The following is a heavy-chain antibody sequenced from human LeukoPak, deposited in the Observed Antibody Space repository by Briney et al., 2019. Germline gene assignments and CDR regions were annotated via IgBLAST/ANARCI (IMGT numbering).Heavy chain of an antibody. V-gene: IGHV3-48*03. CDR3: AREGYRGNSDAFDL. J-gene: IGHJ3*01. D-gene: IGHD4-23*01. Sequence: HPGGSLRLSCAASGFTLSSFEMNWVRQAPGKGLEWVSYMSSSGGTIYYIDSVKGRFTISRDNAKNSLYLQMNSLRVEDTALYYCAREGYRGNSDAFDLWGQGTMVTLSS. CDR1: GFTLSSFE. CDR2: MSSSGGTI.